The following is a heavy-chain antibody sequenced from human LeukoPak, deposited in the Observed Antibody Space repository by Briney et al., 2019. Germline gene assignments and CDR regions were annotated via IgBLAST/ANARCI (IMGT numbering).Heavy chain of an antibody. J-gene: IGHJ3*02. CDR2: IYHSGST. Sequence: KPSETLSLTCAVSGSSISSGYYWGWLRQPPGKGLEWIGSIYHSGSTYYNPSLKSRVTISVDTSKNQFSLKLSSVTAADTAVYYCARRRVTDYSYAFDIWGQGTMVTVSS. V-gene: IGHV4-38-2*01. CDR3: ARRRVTDYSYAFDI. D-gene: IGHD2-21*02. CDR1: GSSISSGYY.